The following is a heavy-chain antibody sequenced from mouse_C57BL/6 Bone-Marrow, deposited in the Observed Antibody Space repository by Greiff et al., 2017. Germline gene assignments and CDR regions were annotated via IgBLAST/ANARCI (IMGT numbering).Heavy chain of an antibody. J-gene: IGHJ4*01. CDR3: AREDYGSSYGDAMDY. CDR2: IHPNSGST. D-gene: IGHD1-1*01. V-gene: IGHV1-64*01. Sequence: QVQLQQPGAELVKPGASVKLSCKASGYTFTSYWMHWVKQRPGQGLEWIGMIHPNSGSTNYNEKFKSKATLSVDKSSSTAYMQLSSLTSEDSAVYYFAREDYGSSYGDAMDYWCQGTSVTVSS. CDR1: GYTFTSYW.